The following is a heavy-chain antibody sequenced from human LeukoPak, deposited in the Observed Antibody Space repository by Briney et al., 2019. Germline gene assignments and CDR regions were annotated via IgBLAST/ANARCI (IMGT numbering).Heavy chain of an antibody. V-gene: IGHV4-30-2*01. CDR3: ARVLAAAGIGPVRYFDL. CDR1: GGSISSGGYS. Sequence: PSETLSLTCAVSGGSISSGGYSWSWIRQPPGKGLEWTGYIYHSGSTYYNPSLKSRVTISVDRSKNQFSLKLSSVTAADTAVYYCARVLAAAGIGPVRYFDLWGRGTLVTVSS. J-gene: IGHJ2*01. CDR2: IYHSGST. D-gene: IGHD6-13*01.